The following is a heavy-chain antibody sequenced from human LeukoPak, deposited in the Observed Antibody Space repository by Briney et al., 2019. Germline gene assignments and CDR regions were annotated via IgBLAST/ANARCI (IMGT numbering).Heavy chain of an antibody. Sequence: PSETLSLTCTVSGGSISSDHWNWIRQPPGKGLEWIGCIYYSGSTYYNPSLKSRVTISVDMSKSQFSLRLTSVTAADTAVYYCARKNDFDIWGQGTMVTVSS. V-gene: IGHV4-59*01. CDR3: ARKNDFDI. J-gene: IGHJ3*02. CDR2: IYYSGST. D-gene: IGHD2/OR15-2a*01. CDR1: GGSISSDH.